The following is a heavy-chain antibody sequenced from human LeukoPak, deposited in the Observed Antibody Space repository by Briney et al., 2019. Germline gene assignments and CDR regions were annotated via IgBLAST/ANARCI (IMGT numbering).Heavy chain of an antibody. CDR3: AKDYSDSRVADVFFEY. J-gene: IGHJ4*02. CDR2: ITSGFAP. CDR1: GLTFSDYA. D-gene: IGHD2-15*01. V-gene: IGHV3-23*01. Sequence: SGGSLRLSCAASGLTFSDYAMSWFRQAPGKGLEWVSTITSGFAPHYADSVKGRFTISRDNSKNMFHLQLNSLRAEDTAVYYCAKDYSDSRVADVFFEYWGQGTPVTVSS.